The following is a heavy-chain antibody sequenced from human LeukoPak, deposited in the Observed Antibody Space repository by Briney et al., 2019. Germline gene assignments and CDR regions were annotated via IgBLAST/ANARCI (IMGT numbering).Heavy chain of an antibody. CDR2: INPNSGGT. CDR1: GYTFTGYY. CDR3: ARRLGLLWFGEGLFYY. J-gene: IGHJ4*02. Sequence: ASVKVSCKASGYTFTGYYIHWVRQAPGQGLEWMGWINPNSGGTNYAQKFQGRVTMTRDTSISTAYMELSRLRSDDTAVYYCARRLGLLWFGEGLFYYWGQGTLVTVSS. D-gene: IGHD3-10*01. V-gene: IGHV1-2*02.